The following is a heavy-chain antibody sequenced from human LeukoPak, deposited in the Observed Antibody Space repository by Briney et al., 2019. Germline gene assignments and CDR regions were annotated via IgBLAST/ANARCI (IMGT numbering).Heavy chain of an antibody. Sequence: ASVKVSCKASGYTFTGYYMHWVRQAPGQGLEWMGWINPNSGGTNYAQKFQGRVTMTRDTSISTAYMELSRLRSDDTAVYYCARISGYSGYLSRGVRQRGNDYWGQGTLVTVSS. D-gene: IGHD5-12*01. CDR1: GYTFTGYY. CDR3: ARISGYSGYLSRGVRQRGNDY. V-gene: IGHV1-2*02. CDR2: INPNSGGT. J-gene: IGHJ4*02.